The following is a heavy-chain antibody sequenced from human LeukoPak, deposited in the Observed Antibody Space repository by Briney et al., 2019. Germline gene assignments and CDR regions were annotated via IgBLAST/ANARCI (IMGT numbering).Heavy chain of an antibody. CDR1: GFIFSSCS. Sequence: GGSLRLSCAASGFIFSSCSMNWVRQAPGKGLEWVSSISSSSSYIYYADSVKGRFTISRDNAKNSLYLQMNSLRAEDTAVYYCARDYSSGYYYYYGMDVWGQGTTVTVSS. CDR2: ISSSSSYI. J-gene: IGHJ6*02. V-gene: IGHV3-21*01. D-gene: IGHD3-22*01. CDR3: ARDYSSGYYYYYGMDV.